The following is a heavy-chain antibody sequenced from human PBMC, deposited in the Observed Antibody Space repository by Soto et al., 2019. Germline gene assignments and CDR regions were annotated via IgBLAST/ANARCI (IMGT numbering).Heavy chain of an antibody. J-gene: IGHJ6*02. CDR1: GGSFSGYY. Sequence: QVQLQQWGAGLLKPSETLSLTCAVYGGSFSGYYWSWIRQPPGKGLEWIGEINHSGSTNYNPSLKRRVTISVDTSKSDFSLKLSSVTAADTAVYYCARGASTMVYYYGMDVWGQGTTVTVSS. D-gene: IGHD3-10*01. CDR3: ARGASTMVYYYGMDV. CDR2: INHSGST. V-gene: IGHV4-34*01.